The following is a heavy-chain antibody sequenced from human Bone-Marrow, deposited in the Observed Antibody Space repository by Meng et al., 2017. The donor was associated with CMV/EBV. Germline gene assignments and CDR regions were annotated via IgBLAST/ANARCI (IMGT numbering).Heavy chain of an antibody. Sequence: GESLKISCAASGFSVSDNYMGWVRQTPGKGLEWVSIIYTDDATFYADSVKGRFTISRDNSRNTVYLQMHGLRAEDTAVYFCARGHVAYYSWGQGTLVTVSS. CDR1: GFSVSDNY. V-gene: IGHV3-53*01. J-gene: IGHJ4*02. D-gene: IGHD3-16*01. CDR2: IYTDDAT. CDR3: ARGHVAYYS.